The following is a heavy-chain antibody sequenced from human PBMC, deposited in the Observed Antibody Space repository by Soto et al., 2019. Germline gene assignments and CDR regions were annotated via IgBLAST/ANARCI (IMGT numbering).Heavy chain of an antibody. CDR3: VRKHNRAGSFDS. D-gene: IGHD2-21*01. CDR1: DGTMGDYE. CDR2: IYHTGKT. Sequence: XTLSPPCTISDGTMGDYEWSWIRQSPGKGLELIAYIYHTGKTDQKPTLERPAPIARGTPRNQFSLNRSSFTAADTAVYDCVRKHNRAGSFDSWGPGILGTVSS. J-gene: IGHJ4*02. V-gene: IGHV4-59*01.